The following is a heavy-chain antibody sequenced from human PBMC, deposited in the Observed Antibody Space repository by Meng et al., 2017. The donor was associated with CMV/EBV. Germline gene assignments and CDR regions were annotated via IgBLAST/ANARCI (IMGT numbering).Heavy chain of an antibody. CDR2: IYSGGST. D-gene: IGHD6-19*01. V-gene: IGHV3-53*01. CDR1: GFTVSSNY. J-gene: IGHJ4*02. CDR3: ARAQGKGYSSGWLYFDY. Sequence: GESLKISCAASGFTVSSNYMSWVRQAPGKGLEWVSVIYSGGSTYYADYVKGRFTISRDNSKNTLYLQMNSLRAEDTAVYYCARAQGKGYSSGWLYFDYWGQGTLVTVSS.